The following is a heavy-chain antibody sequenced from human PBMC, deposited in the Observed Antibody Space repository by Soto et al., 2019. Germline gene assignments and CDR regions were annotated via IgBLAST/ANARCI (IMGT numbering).Heavy chain of an antibody. CDR2: IYPGDSDT. CDR1: GYSFTSYW. D-gene: IGHD3-22*01. CDR3: ARNFYYTSGYPEYYFDY. Sequence: GESLKISCKGSGYSFTSYWIGWVRQMPGKGLEWMGIIYPGDSDTRYSPSFQGQVTISADKSISTAYLQWSSLKASDTAMYYCARNFYYTSGYPEYYFDYCGQGTLVTVSS. V-gene: IGHV5-51*01. J-gene: IGHJ4*02.